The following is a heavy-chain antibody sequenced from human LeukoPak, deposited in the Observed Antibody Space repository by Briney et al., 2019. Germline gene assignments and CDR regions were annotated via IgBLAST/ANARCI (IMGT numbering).Heavy chain of an antibody. CDR3: TTDRLVLLWFGGNDYFDY. J-gene: IGHJ4*02. CDR1: GFTFSNAW. CDR2: IKSKTDGGTT. V-gene: IGHV3-15*01. Sequence: GGSLRLSCAASGFTFSNAWMSWVRQAPGKGLEWVGRIKSKTDGGTTDYAAPVKGRFTISRDDSKNTLYLQMNSLKTEHTAVYYCTTDRLVLLWFGGNDYFDYWGQGTLVTVSS. D-gene: IGHD3-10*01.